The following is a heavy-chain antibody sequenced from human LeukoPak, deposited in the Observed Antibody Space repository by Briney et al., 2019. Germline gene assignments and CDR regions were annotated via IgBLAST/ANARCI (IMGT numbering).Heavy chain of an antibody. D-gene: IGHD3-22*01. Sequence: GGSLRLSCAASGFTFSSYSMNWVRQAPGKGLEWVSYISGRSSLIYYAGSVKGRFTISRDNAKNSLYLQMNSLRAEDTAVYYCARDLYYYDSSGHYLFDYWGQGTLVTVSS. V-gene: IGHV3-48*04. CDR1: GFTFSSYS. CDR3: ARDLYYYDSSGHYLFDY. CDR2: ISGRSSLI. J-gene: IGHJ4*02.